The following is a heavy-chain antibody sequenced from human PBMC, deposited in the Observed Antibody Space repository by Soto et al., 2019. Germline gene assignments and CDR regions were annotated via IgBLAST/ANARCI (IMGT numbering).Heavy chain of an antibody. Sequence: SVKVSCKASGGTFSSYAISWVRQAPGQGLEWMGGIIPIFGTANYAQKFQGRVTITADESTSTAYMELSSLRSEDTAVYYCARGSSSDDPAMVRGVINYYYGMDVWGQGTTVTVSS. CDR2: IIPIFGTA. CDR1: GGTFSSYA. D-gene: IGHD3-10*01. CDR3: ARGSSSDDPAMVRGVINYYYGMDV. V-gene: IGHV1-69*13. J-gene: IGHJ6*02.